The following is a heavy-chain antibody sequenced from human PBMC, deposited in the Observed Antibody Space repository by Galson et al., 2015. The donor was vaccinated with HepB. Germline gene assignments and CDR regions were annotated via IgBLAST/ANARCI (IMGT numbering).Heavy chain of an antibody. CDR1: GGSISSSSYY. D-gene: IGHD3-10*01. Sequence: TLSLTCTVSGGSISSSSYYWGWIRQPPGKGLEWIGSIYYSGSTYYNPSLKSRVTISVDTSKDQFSLKLSSVTAADTAVYYCARAPTHSGRRFDPWGQGTLVTVSS. J-gene: IGHJ5*02. V-gene: IGHV4-39*01. CDR3: ARAPTHSGRRFDP. CDR2: IYYSGST.